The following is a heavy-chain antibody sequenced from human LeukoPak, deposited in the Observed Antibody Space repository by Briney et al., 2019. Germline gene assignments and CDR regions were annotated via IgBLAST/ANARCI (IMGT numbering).Heavy chain of an antibody. D-gene: IGHD1-1*01. CDR2: SYYSGST. Sequence: SETLSLTCTVSGGSISSGAYYWSWIRQHPGQGLEWIGYSYYSGSTYYNPSLKSRVTISVDTSKNQFSLKLTSVTAADTAVYYCARDRGAGTTTFDYWGQGTLVTVSS. J-gene: IGHJ4*02. CDR1: GGSISSGAYY. V-gene: IGHV4-31*03. CDR3: ARDRGAGTTTFDY.